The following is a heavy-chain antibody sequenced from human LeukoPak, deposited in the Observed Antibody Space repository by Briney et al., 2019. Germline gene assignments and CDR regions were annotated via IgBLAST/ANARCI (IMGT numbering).Heavy chain of an antibody. J-gene: IGHJ4*02. D-gene: IGHD1-26*01. CDR2: INSDGSST. Sequence: PGRSLRLSCAASGFTFSSNWLHWVRQAPGKGLVWVSRINSDGSSTNYADSVKGRFTISRDNAKNTLYLQMNSLRAEDTAVYYCARALGSPLDYWGQGTLVTVSS. V-gene: IGHV3-74*01. CDR3: ARALGSPLDY. CDR1: GFTFSSNW.